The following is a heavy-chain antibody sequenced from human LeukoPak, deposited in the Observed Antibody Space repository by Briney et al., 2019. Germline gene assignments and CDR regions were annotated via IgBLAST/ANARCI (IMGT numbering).Heavy chain of an antibody. CDR1: GFTFSTYT. D-gene: IGHD3-10*01. J-gene: IGHJ4*02. CDR3: AKDRSGSGSYYPDY. CDR2: ITGSGDNT. V-gene: IGHV3-23*01. Sequence: GGSLRLSCAASGFTFSTYTMSWVRQAPGKGLEWVSAITGSGDNTYYADSVKGRFTISRDNSKNTLFLQMDSLRAEDTAVYYCAKDRSGSGSYYPDYWGQGTLVTVSS.